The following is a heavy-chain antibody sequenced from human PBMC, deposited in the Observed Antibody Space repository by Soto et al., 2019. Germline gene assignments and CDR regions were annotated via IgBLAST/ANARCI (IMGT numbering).Heavy chain of an antibody. D-gene: IGHD1-26*01. J-gene: IGHJ6*02. V-gene: IGHV5-51*01. CDR1: GYSSTSYW. CDR3: ARRGGSYYSFDYYYGMDV. CDR2: IYPGDSDT. Sequence: GESLKISCKGSGYSSTSYWIGWVRQMPGKGLEWMGIIYPGDSDTRYSPSFQGQVTISADKSISTAYLQWSSLKASDTAMYYCARRGGSYYSFDYYYGMDVWGHGTTVTVSS.